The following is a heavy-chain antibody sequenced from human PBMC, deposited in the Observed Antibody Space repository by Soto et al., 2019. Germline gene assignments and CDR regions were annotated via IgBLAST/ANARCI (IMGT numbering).Heavy chain of an antibody. CDR1: GDSVSSGSYY. D-gene: IGHD3-3*01. CDR3: ARYYDFWSGFFH. J-gene: IGHJ4*02. Sequence: TSETLSLTCTVSGDSVSSGSYYWTWIRQPPGKGLEWIGYIYYTGSTKYNPSLKSRVTISVDRSKNQFSLNLSSLTAADTAVYYCARYYDFWSGFFHWGQGTLVTVSS. CDR2: IYYTGST. V-gene: IGHV4-61*01.